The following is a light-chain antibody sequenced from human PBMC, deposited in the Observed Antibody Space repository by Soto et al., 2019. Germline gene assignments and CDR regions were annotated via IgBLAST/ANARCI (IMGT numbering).Light chain of an antibody. J-gene: IGLJ3*02. CDR1: SGHISYA. CDR2: LNSDGSH. V-gene: IGLV4-69*01. CDR3: QTWGTGIGV. Sequence: QPVLTQSPSASASLGASVKLTCTLSSGHISYAIAWHQQQPEKGPRYLMKLNSDGSHSKGDGIPDRFSGSSSGAERYLTISSLQSEDEADYYCQTWGTGIGVFGGGPKLTVL.